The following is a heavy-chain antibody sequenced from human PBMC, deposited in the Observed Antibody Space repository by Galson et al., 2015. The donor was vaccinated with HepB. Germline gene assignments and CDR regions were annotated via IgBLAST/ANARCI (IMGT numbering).Heavy chain of an antibody. CDR2: IYPGDSDT. J-gene: IGHJ3*02. CDR3: ARRVDIVATDKKYSTEAFDI. D-gene: IGHD5-12*01. CDR1: GYSFTSYW. V-gene: IGHV5-51*01. Sequence: QSGAEVKKPGESLKISCKGSGYSFTSYWIGWVRQMPGKGLEWMGIIYPGDSDTRYSPSFQGQVTISADKSISTAYLQWSSLKASDTAMYYCARRVDIVATDKKYSTEAFDIWGQGTIVTVSS.